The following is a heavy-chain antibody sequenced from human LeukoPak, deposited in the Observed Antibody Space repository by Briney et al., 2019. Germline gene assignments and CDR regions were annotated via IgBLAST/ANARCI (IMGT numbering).Heavy chain of an antibody. CDR1: GGSISSYY. J-gene: IGHJ4*02. D-gene: IGHD6-19*01. CDR2: IYYSGST. V-gene: IGHV4-59*12. Sequence: SETLSLTCTVSGGSISSYYWSWMRQPPGKGLEWIGYIYYSGSTNYNPSLKSRATISVDTSKNQFSLKLSSVTAADTAVYYCARGVPGWHYFDYWGQGTLVTVSS. CDR3: ARGVPGWHYFDY.